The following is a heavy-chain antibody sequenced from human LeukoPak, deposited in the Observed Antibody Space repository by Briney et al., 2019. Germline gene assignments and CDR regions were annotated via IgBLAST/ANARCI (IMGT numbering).Heavy chain of an antibody. CDR1: GFTCSSYW. CDR3: ARPNRPSYGDPTWDY. J-gene: IGHJ4*02. V-gene: IGHV3-7*01. D-gene: IGHD4-17*01. Sequence: GGSLRLSCAASGFTCSSYWMSWVRQAPGKGLEWVANIKQDGSEKYYVDSVKGRFTISRDNAKNSLYLQMNSLRAEDTAVYYCARPNRPSYGDPTWDYWGQGTLVTVSS. CDR2: IKQDGSEK.